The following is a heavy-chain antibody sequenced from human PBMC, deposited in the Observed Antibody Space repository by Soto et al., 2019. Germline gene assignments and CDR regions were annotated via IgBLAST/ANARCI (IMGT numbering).Heavy chain of an antibody. J-gene: IGHJ3*01. Sequence: ASVKVSRKTSGYTFTSYAMHWVRQAPGQRLEWMGWINSGNDNTKYSQKFQGRVTITTDTSASTAYMELSSLRSEDTAVYYCARDRGGPQGYYDIFTDAFDVWGQGTKVTVSS. V-gene: IGHV1-3*01. CDR3: ARDRGGPQGYYDIFTDAFDV. D-gene: IGHD3-9*01. CDR1: GYTFTSYA. CDR2: INSGNDNT.